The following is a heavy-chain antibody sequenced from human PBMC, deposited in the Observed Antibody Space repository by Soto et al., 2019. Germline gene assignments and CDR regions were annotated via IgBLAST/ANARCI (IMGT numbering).Heavy chain of an antibody. CDR1: GFTFSSYG. CDR3: AKDKPAYYYDSSGPGVDY. V-gene: IGHV3-30*18. D-gene: IGHD3-22*01. CDR2: ISYDGSNK. Sequence: HPGGSLRLSCAASGFTFSSYGMHWVRQAPGKGLEWVAVISYDGSNKYYADSVKGRFTISRDNSKNTLYLQMNSLRAEDTAVYYCAKDKPAYYYDSSGPGVDYCGQGTLVTVSS. J-gene: IGHJ4*02.